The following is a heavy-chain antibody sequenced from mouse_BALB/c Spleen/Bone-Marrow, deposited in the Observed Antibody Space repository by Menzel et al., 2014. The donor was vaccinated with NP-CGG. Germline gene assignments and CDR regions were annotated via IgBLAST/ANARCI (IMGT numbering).Heavy chain of an antibody. J-gene: IGHJ3*01. CDR3: ARYDGPAWFAY. D-gene: IGHD2-3*01. CDR1: GYSFTTYW. CDR2: INPSNGRI. V-gene: IGHV1S81*02. Sequence: QVQLQQPGAELVKPGASVRLSCKASGYSFTTYWIHWVKQRPGQGLEWIGEINPSNGRINYNEKFKSKATLTVDKSSSTAYMQLSSLTSEDSAVYYCARYDGPAWFAYWGQGTLVTVSA.